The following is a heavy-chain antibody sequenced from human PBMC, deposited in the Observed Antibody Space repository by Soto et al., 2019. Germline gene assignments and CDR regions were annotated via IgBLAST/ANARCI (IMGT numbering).Heavy chain of an antibody. Sequence: ETLSLTCTVSGGSISSYYWSWIRQPPGKGLEWIGYIYYSESTNYNPSLKSRVTISVDTSKNQFSLKLSSVTAADTAVYYCARVIIESIAAAGSGNRYYYYGMDVWGQGTTVT. J-gene: IGHJ6*02. V-gene: IGHV4-59*01. D-gene: IGHD6-13*01. CDR2: IYYSEST. CDR3: ARVIIESIAAAGSGNRYYYYGMDV. CDR1: GGSISSYY.